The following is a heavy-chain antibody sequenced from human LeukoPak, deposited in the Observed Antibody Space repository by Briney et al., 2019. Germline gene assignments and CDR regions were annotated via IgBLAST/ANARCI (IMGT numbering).Heavy chain of an antibody. D-gene: IGHD2-2*01. V-gene: IGHV4-4*07. CDR1: GGSISSYY. Sequence: SETLSLTCTVSGGSISSYYWSWIRQPAGKGLEWIGRIYTSGSTNYNPSLKSRVTMSVDTSKNQFSLKLSSVTAADTAVYYCARDRLVVVPAAPTKYNWFDPWGQGTLVTVSS. J-gene: IGHJ5*02. CDR3: ARDRLVVVPAAPTKYNWFDP. CDR2: IYTSGST.